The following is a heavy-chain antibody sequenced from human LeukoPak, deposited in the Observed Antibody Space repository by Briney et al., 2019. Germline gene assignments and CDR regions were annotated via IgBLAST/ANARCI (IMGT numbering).Heavy chain of an antibody. V-gene: IGHV4-38-2*01. D-gene: IGHD1-26*01. CDR2: IYHSGST. Sequence: PGGSLRLSCAASGFTFSSYEMTWVRQTPGEGLEWIGSIYHSGSTYYNPSLKSRVTISVDTSKNQFSLKLSSVTAADTAVYYCAISVSGSHAYYFDYWGQGTLVTVSS. CDR1: GFTFSSYE. J-gene: IGHJ4*02. CDR3: AISVSGSHAYYFDY.